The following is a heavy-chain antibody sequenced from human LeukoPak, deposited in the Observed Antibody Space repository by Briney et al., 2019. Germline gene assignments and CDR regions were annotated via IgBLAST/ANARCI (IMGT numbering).Heavy chain of an antibody. CDR2: ISGSGGST. V-gene: IGHV3-23*01. J-gene: IGHJ4*02. D-gene: IGHD6-19*01. CDR3: AKDQGSIAVAGTSDY. Sequence: GSLRLFCAASGFNLSSYAMGRGRQAPGEGLEWVSAISGSGGSTYYADSVKGRFTISRDNSKNTLYLQMNSLRAEDTAVYYCAKDQGSIAVAGTSDYWGQGTLVTVSS. CDR1: GFNLSSYA.